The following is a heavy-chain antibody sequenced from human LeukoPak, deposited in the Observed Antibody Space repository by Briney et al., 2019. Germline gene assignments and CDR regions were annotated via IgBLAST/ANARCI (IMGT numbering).Heavy chain of an antibody. CDR3: TTDPPYGDYGHH. CDR2: ISYDGSNK. V-gene: IGHV3-30-3*01. Sequence: PGGSLRLSCAASGFTFSSYAMHWVRQAPGKGLEWVAVISYDGSNKYYADSVKGRFTISRDNSKNTLYLQMNSLKTEDTAVYYCTTDPPYGDYGHHWGQGTLVTVSS. D-gene: IGHD4-17*01. CDR1: GFTFSSYA. J-gene: IGHJ4*02.